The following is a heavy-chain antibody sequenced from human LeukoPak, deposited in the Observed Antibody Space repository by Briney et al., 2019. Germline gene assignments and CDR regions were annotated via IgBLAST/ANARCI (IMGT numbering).Heavy chain of an antibody. Sequence: GASVKVSCKASGYTFTSYGISWVRQAPGQGLEWMGWISAYNGNTNYAQKLQGRVTMTTDTSTSTAYMELRSLRPDDTAVYYCARDEIDSNYGRFDYWGQGTLVTVSS. J-gene: IGHJ4*02. CDR1: GYTFTSYG. CDR2: ISAYNGNT. D-gene: IGHD4-11*01. V-gene: IGHV1-18*01. CDR3: ARDEIDSNYGRFDY.